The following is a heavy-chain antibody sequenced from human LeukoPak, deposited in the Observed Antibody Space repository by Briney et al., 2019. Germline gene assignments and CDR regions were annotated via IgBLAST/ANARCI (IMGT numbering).Heavy chain of an antibody. CDR1: GGSISPYY. V-gene: IGHV4-59*01. Sequence: SETLSLTCTVSGGSISPYYWSWIRQPPGKGLEWIGYIYYSGSTNYNPSLKSRVTISVDTSNNQLSLRLSSVTAADTAVYYCARGGMTYYDILTGYSYGMDVWGQGTTVTVSS. CDR3: ARGGMTYYDILTGYSYGMDV. D-gene: IGHD3-9*01. J-gene: IGHJ6*02. CDR2: IYYSGST.